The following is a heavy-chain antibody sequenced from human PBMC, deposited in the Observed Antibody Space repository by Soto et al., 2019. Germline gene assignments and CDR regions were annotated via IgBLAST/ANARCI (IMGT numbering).Heavy chain of an antibody. CDR1: GFGFDDYA. Sequence: GGSLRLSCAASGFGFDDYAMHWVRQAPGKGLEWVSGISWNSGSIGYADSVRGRFTISRDNAKNSLYLRMNSLRADDTALYYCAKDSGAGNSYTSSSFDYWGQGTLVTVSS. V-gene: IGHV3-9*01. CDR2: ISWNSGSI. J-gene: IGHJ4*02. CDR3: AKDSGAGNSYTSSSFDY. D-gene: IGHD6-6*01.